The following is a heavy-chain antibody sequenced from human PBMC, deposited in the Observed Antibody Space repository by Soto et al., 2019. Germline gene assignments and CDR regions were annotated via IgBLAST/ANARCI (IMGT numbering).Heavy chain of an antibody. D-gene: IGHD5-12*01. CDR2: IYYSGST. CDR3: ARGGYVSLDYYYYGMDV. Sequence: QVQLQESGPGLVKPSQTLSLTCSVSGGSISSGDYYWSWIRQPPGKGLEWIGYIYYSGSTYYNPSLKSRVTISVDTSKTQFSLKLSSVTAADTAVYYCARGGYVSLDYYYYGMDVWGQGTTVTVSS. J-gene: IGHJ6*02. CDR1: GGSISSGDYY. V-gene: IGHV4-30-4*01.